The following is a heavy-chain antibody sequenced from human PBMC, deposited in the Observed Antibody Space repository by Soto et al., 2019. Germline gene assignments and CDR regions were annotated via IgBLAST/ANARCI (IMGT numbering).Heavy chain of an antibody. CDR1: GFTFGDYA. Sequence: GGPLRLSCTASGFTFGDYAMSWFRQAPGKGLEWGGFIRSKAFGGTTEYAASVKGRSTISRDDSKSIAYLQMNSLKTEDTAVYYCTKTRGYSYGQYYFDYWGQGTLVTVSS. J-gene: IGHJ4*02. D-gene: IGHD5-18*01. CDR2: IRSKAFGGTT. CDR3: TKTRGYSYGQYYFDY. V-gene: IGHV3-49*03.